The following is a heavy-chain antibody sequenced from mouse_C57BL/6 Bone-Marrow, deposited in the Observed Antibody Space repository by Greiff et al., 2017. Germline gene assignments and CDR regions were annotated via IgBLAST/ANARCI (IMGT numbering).Heavy chain of an antibody. CDR2: IFPGDGDT. CDR3: ARGGDDYGYFDV. D-gene: IGHD2-4*01. J-gene: IGHJ1*03. CDR1: GYAFSSSW. V-gene: IGHV1-82*01. Sequence: VKLQQSGPELVKPGASVTISCKASGYAFSSSWLNWVKQRPGTGLEWIGRIFPGDGDTNYNGKFKGKATITADKSSSTAYMQHSSQTAEDSSVYFCARGGDDYGYFDVWGTGTTVTVSS.